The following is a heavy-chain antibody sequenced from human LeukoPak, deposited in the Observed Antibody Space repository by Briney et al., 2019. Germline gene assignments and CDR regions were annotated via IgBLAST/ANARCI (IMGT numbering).Heavy chain of an antibody. J-gene: IGHJ4*02. Sequence: GASVKVSCKASGYTFTGYYMHWVRQAPGQGLEWMGWINPNSGGTNYVQKFQGRVTMTRDTSISTAYMELSRLRSDDTAVYYCARDLVVGYCSGGSCYSGLYYFDYWGQGTLVTVSS. CDR2: INPNSGGT. CDR1: GYTFTGYY. D-gene: IGHD2-15*01. CDR3: ARDLVVGYCSGGSCYSGLYYFDY. V-gene: IGHV1-2*02.